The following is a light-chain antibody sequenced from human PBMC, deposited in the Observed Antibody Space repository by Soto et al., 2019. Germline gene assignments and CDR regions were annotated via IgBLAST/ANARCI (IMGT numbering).Light chain of an antibody. J-gene: IGKJ2*01. CDR1: QSISSW. CDR3: QQYNSYSSYT. V-gene: IGKV1-5*01. CDR2: DAS. Sequence: DIQMTQSPSTLSASVGDRVTITCRASQSISSWLAWYQQKPGKAPKLLIYDASSVESGVPSRFSGSGSGTEFTLTISSLQPDDFATYYSQQYNSYSSYTFGQGTKLEIK.